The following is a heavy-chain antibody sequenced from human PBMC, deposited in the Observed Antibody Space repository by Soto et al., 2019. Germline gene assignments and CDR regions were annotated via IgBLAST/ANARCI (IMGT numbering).Heavy chain of an antibody. Sequence: QVQLVESGGGVVQPGKSLRLSCAASGFTFSSYGMHWVRQAPGKGLEWVAVIWYDGSNKYYADSVKGRFTISRDNSKNAXYXXMNSLRAEDTAVYYCARDALYCSGGSGYRPDAFDIWGQGTMVTVSS. CDR3: ARDALYCSGGSGYRPDAFDI. D-gene: IGHD2-15*01. CDR2: IWYDGSNK. V-gene: IGHV3-33*01. CDR1: GFTFSSYG. J-gene: IGHJ3*02.